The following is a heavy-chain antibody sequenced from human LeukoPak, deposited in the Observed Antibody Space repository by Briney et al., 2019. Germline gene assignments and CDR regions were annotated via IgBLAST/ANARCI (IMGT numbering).Heavy chain of an antibody. CDR1: GFTFSSYE. V-gene: IGHV3-21*01. J-gene: IGHJ4*02. Sequence: GGSLRLSCAASGFTFSSYEMNWVRPAPGKGLEWVSSISSSSSYIYYTDSVKGRLTISRDNAKNSLYLQMNTLRAEDTAGYYCARARLFGVVIGSPVDYWGQGTLVTVSS. D-gene: IGHD3-3*01. CDR3: ARARLFGVVIGSPVDY. CDR2: ISSSSSYI.